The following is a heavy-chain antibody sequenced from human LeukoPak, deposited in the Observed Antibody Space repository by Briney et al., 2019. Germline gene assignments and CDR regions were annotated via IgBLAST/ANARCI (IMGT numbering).Heavy chain of an antibody. Sequence: GGSLRLSCAASGFTFSSYGMHWVRQAPGKGLEWVAVIWYDGSNKYYADSVKGRFTISRDNSKNTLYLQMNSLRAEDTAVYYCARETPYYYDSSGPLDYWGQGTLVTVSS. CDR3: ARETPYYYDSSGPLDY. CDR1: GFTFSSYG. CDR2: IWYDGSNK. V-gene: IGHV3-33*01. D-gene: IGHD3-22*01. J-gene: IGHJ4*02.